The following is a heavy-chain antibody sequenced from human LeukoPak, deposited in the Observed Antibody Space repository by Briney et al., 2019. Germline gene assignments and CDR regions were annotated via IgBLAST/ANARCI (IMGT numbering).Heavy chain of an antibody. CDR1: GFSFSSYN. J-gene: IGHJ2*01. Sequence: GGSLRLSCAASGFSFSSYNMNWVRQTPGKGLEWVSSITSSSTYTFYADSVKGRFTISRDNARNSLYLQMNSLRAEDTAVYYCAKLGGYSSGWPHWYFDLWGRGTLVTVSS. CDR3: AKLGGYSSGWPHWYFDL. D-gene: IGHD6-19*01. CDR2: ITSSSTYT. V-gene: IGHV3-21*01.